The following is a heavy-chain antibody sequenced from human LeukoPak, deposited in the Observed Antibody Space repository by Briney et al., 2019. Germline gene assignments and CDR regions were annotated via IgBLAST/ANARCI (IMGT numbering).Heavy chain of an antibody. CDR3: ARGRSNPITGTQNWYFDL. J-gene: IGHJ2*01. Sequence: SETLSLTCAVYGGSFSGYYWSWIRQPPGKGLEWIGEINHSGSTNYNPSLKSRVTISVDASKNQFSLKLSSVTAADTAVYYCARGRSNPITGTQNWYFDLWGRGTLVTVSS. CDR1: GGSFSGYY. D-gene: IGHD1-20*01. CDR2: INHSGST. V-gene: IGHV4-34*01.